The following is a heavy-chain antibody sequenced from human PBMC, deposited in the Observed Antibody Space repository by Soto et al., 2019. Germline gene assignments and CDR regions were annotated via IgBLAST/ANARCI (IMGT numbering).Heavy chain of an antibody. V-gene: IGHV1-18*01. CDR2: ISAYNGNT. CDR3: ARDGPPGEQWLVREGWFDP. J-gene: IGHJ5*02. CDR1: GYTFTSYG. D-gene: IGHD6-19*01. Sequence: QVQLVQSGAEVKKPGASVKVSCKASGYTFTSYGISWVRQAPGQGLEWMGWISAYNGNTNYAQKLQGRVTMTTDTSTSTAYMELRSLTSDDTAVYYCARDGPPGEQWLVREGWFDPWGQGTLVTVSS.